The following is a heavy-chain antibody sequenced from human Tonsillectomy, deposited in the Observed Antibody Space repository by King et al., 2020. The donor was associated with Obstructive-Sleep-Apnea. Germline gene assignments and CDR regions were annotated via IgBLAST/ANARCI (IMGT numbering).Heavy chain of an antibody. D-gene: IGHD6-13*01. CDR2: ISYDGSNK. CDR3: AKGYSSTWYSGFDY. V-gene: IGHV3-30*18. Sequence: VQLVESGGGVVQPGRSLRLSCAASGFTFSNYGMHWVRQAPGKGLEWVAGISYDGSNKYYANSVKGRFTISRDNSKNTLDVQMNSLGAEDMAFYHCAKGYSSTWYSGFDYWGQGTLVTVSS. J-gene: IGHJ4*02. CDR1: GFTFSNYG.